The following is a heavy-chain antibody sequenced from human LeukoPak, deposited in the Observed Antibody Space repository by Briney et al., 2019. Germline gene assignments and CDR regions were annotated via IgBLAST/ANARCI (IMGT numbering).Heavy chain of an antibody. D-gene: IGHD5-12*01. CDR3: AREGIVATMAY. CDR2: INHSGST. J-gene: IGHJ4*02. CDR1: GGSFSGYY. V-gene: IGHV4-34*01. Sequence: PSETLSLTCAVYGGSFSGYYWSWIRQPPGKGLEWIGEINHSGSTNYNPSLKSRVTISVDTSKNQFSLKLSSVTAADTAVYYCAREGIVATMAYWGQGTLVTVSS.